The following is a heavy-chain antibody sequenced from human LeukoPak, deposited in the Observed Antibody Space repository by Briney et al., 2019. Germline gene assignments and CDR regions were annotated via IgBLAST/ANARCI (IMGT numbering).Heavy chain of an antibody. V-gene: IGHV3-74*01. J-gene: IGHJ4*02. Sequence: GGSLRLSCAASGNYWMHWVRQVPGKGLVWVSHINSDGSWTSYADSVKGRFTISRDNSKNTLYLQMDSLRAEDTAVYYCARDRAWNYFDYWGQGTLVTVSS. CDR3: ARDRAWNYFDY. D-gene: IGHD3-3*01. CDR2: INSDGSWT. CDR1: GNYW.